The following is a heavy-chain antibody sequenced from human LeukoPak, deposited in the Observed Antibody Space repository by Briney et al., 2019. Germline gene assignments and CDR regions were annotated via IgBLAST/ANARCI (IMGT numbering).Heavy chain of an antibody. J-gene: IGHJ4*02. V-gene: IGHV3-74*01. CDR2: ITTDGSVT. Sequence: GGSLRLSCAASGFTFSSYWMHWVRQAPGKGLVWVSRITTDGSVTHYADSVKGRFTISRDNAKNTLYLQMNSLGAEDTAVCYCARSYDHWGQGTLVTVSS. CDR3: ARSYDH. D-gene: IGHD3-10*01. CDR1: GFTFSSYW.